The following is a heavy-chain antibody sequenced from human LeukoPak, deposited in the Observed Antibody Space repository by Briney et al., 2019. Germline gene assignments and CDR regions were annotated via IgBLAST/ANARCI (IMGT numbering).Heavy chain of an antibody. CDR3: ARQTYCSSTTCYFDAFDI. V-gene: IGHV4-4*02. CDR2: IYHSGST. CDR1: GGSISSSNW. Sequence: SETLSLTCAVSGGSISSSNWWSWVRQPPGKGLEWIGEIYHSGSTNYNPSLKSRVTISVDTSKNQFSLKLSSVTAADTAVYYCARQTYCSSTTCYFDAFDIWGQGTMVTASS. J-gene: IGHJ3*02. D-gene: IGHD2-2*01.